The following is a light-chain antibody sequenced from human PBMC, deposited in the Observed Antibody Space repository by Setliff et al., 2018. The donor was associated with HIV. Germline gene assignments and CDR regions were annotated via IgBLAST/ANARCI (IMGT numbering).Light chain of an antibody. CDR3: CSYAGSYTYI. CDR2: DVS. J-gene: IGLJ1*01. CDR1: SSDVGGYNY. Sequence: QSVLTQPRPVSGSPGQSVTISCTGTSSDVGGYNYVSWYQQHPGKAPKLKIYDVSKRPSGVPDRFSGSKSGNTASLTIPGLQAEDEADYYCCSYAGSYTYIFGTGTKVTVL. V-gene: IGLV2-11*01.